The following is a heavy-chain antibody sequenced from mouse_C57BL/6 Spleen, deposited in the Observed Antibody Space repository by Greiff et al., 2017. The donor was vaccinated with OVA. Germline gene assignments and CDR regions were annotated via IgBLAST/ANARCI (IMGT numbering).Heavy chain of an antibody. V-gene: IGHV5-4*01. CDR2: ISDGGSYT. J-gene: IGHJ3*01. Sequence: EVQLVESGGGLVKPGGSLKLSCAASGFTFSSYAMSWVRQTPEKRLEWVANISDGGSYTYYPDNVKGRFTISRDNAKNNLYLQMSHLKSEDTAMFDCARPAIYYDYDGFAYWGQGTLVTVSA. D-gene: IGHD2-4*01. CDR1: GFTFSSYA. CDR3: ARPAIYYDYDGFAY.